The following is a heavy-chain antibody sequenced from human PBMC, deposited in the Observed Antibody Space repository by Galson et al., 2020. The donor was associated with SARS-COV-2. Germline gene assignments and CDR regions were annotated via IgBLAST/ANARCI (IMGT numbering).Heavy chain of an antibody. CDR1: GGSISSGGYY. CDR3: AGAFEAYGMDV. CDR2: IYYSGSS. Sequence: SETLSLTCTVSGGSISSGGYYWSWIRQHPGKGLEWIGYIYYSGSSYYNPSLKSRVTISVDTSKNQFSLKLSSVTAADTAEYYCAGAFEAYGMDVWGQGTTVSVSS. J-gene: IGHJ6*01. V-gene: IGHV4-31*03.